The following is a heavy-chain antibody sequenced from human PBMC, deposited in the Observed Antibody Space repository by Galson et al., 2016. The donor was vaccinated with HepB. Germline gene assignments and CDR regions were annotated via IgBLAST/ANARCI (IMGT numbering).Heavy chain of an antibody. D-gene: IGHD3-10*01. Sequence: CAISGDSVYNNGAAWVWIRQSPSSGLEWLGRTFYRSTWENHYAGSVKNRITISPDTSRNQFSLHLNSVTHEDTAVYYCARAVMLGRGMDVWGQGTTVTVSS. J-gene: IGHJ6*02. V-gene: IGHV6-1*01. CDR2: TFYRSTWEN. CDR3: ARAVMLGRGMDV. CDR1: GDSVYNNGAA.